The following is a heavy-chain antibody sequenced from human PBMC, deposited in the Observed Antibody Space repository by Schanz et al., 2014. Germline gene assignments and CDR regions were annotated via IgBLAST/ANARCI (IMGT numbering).Heavy chain of an antibody. CDR3: AKVWGSDYFYPFDY. D-gene: IGHD3-22*01. Sequence: VVESGGGLVQPGGSLRLSCAASGFPFSNAYMAWLRQVPGKGLECVSGISGGGGSAYYADSVKGRFTISRDNSKNTLYLQMSSLRAEDTAVYYCAKVWGSDYFYPFDYWGQGTLVTVSS. CDR2: ISGGGGSA. CDR1: GFPFSNAY. V-gene: IGHV3-23*04. J-gene: IGHJ4*02.